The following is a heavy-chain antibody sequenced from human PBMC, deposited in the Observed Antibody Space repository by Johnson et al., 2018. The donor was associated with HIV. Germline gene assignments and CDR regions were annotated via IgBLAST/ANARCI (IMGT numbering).Heavy chain of an antibody. CDR1: GFIVSSNY. Sequence: VQLVESGGGLIQPGGSLRLSCAASGFIVSSNYMTWVRQAPGQALEWVSFIYSGGSTYYADSVKGRFTISRDNSKNTLYLQMNSLRAEDTAVYYCAKDHGSPDAFDIWGQGTVVTVSS. V-gene: IGHV3-53*01. CDR2: IYSGGST. J-gene: IGHJ3*02. CDR3: AKDHGSPDAFDI. D-gene: IGHD1-14*01.